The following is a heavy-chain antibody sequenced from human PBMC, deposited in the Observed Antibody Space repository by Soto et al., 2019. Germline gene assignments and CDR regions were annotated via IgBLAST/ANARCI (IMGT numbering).Heavy chain of an antibody. CDR3: ATSTGSSGWYLDV. D-gene: IGHD6-19*01. CDR2: ITNNGGST. CDR1: GVTFSAYI. J-gene: IGHJ3*01. Sequence: GGSLRLSCAASGVTFSAYIMHWVREAPGKGLEYVSAITNNGGSTYHADSVTGRFAISRDNSKNTLYLQMGSLRDEDMGVYYCATSTGSSGWYLDVWGQGTMVTVPS. V-gene: IGHV3-64*02.